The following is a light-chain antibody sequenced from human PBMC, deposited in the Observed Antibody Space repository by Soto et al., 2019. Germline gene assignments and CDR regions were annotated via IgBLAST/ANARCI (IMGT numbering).Light chain of an antibody. J-gene: IGKJ4*01. Sequence: DIQMTQSPSSLSASVGDRVTITCQASQDISNYLNWYQQKPGKAPKLLIYDASNLETGVPSRFSGSGSGTDFTFTISSLQPEDIATYYCQKYDNLPGGLTFGGGTKVEIK. V-gene: IGKV1-33*01. CDR3: QKYDNLPGGLT. CDR1: QDISNY. CDR2: DAS.